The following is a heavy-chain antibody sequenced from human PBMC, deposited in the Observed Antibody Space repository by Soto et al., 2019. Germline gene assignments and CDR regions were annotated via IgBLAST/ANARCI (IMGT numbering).Heavy chain of an antibody. Sequence: ASVKVSCKASGYTFTSYYMHWVRQAPGQGLEWMGIINPSGGSTSYAQKFQGRVTMTRDTSTSTVYMELSSLRSEDTAVYYCGRTECGSYASLNFDYWGQGTMVTVSS. CDR1: GYTFTSYY. V-gene: IGHV1-46*01. CDR2: INPSGGST. J-gene: IGHJ4*02. D-gene: IGHD6-19*01. CDR3: GRTECGSYASLNFDY.